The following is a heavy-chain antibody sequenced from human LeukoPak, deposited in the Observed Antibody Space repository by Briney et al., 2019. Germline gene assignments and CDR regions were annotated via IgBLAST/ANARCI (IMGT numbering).Heavy chain of an antibody. V-gene: IGHV4-31*03. J-gene: IGHJ4*02. D-gene: IGHD2-2*02. CDR2: IYYSGST. CDR3: ARNNVAIASGGVDY. CDR1: GGSISSCGYY. Sequence: SQTLSLTCTVSGGSISSCGYYWSWIRQHPGKGLEWIGYIYYSGSTYYNPSLKSRVTISVDTSKNQFSLKLSSVTAADTAVYYCARNNVAIASGGVDYWGQGTLVTVSS.